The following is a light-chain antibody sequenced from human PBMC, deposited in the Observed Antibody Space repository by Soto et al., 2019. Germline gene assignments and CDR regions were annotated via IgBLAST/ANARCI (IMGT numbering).Light chain of an antibody. CDR2: AAS. Sequence: IQMTQSPSSLSASVGDRVTITCRTTQNIRNYLNWYQQKPGKAPKLLIYAASGLQSGVPSRFSASGSGTDFTLTISYLQPEDFAAYYCQQTYSAPATFGQGTKVE. J-gene: IGKJ1*01. CDR3: QQTYSAPAT. CDR1: QNIRNY. V-gene: IGKV1-39*01.